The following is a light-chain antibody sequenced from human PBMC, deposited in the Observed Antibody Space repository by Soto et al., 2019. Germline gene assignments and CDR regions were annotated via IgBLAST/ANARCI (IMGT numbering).Light chain of an antibody. V-gene: IGLV2-14*01. CDR3: SSYTSSSTLLYV. Sequence: QSALTQPASVSGSPGQSITISCTGTSSDVGGYNYVSWYQQHPGKAPKLMIYDVSNRPSGVSNRFSGSKSGNTASLTNSGLQAEDEADYYCSSYTSSSTLLYVFGTGTKPTVL. CDR2: DVS. J-gene: IGLJ1*01. CDR1: SSDVGGYNY.